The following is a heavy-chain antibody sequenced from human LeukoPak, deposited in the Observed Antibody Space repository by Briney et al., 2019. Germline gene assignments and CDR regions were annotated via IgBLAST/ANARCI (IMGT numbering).Heavy chain of an antibody. CDR2: FDPEDGET. V-gene: IGHV1-24*01. Sequence: ASAKVSCKVSGYTLTELSMHWVRQAPGKGLEWMGGFDPEDGETIYAQKFQGRVTMTEDTSTDTAYMELSSLRSEDTAVYYCATVTLAQYYFDYWGQGTLVTVSS. D-gene: IGHD3-16*01. CDR1: GYTLTELS. CDR3: ATVTLAQYYFDY. J-gene: IGHJ4*02.